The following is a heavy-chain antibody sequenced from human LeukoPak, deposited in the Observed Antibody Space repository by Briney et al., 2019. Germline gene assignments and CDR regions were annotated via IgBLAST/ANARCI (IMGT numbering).Heavy chain of an antibody. CDR2: ISSSSNYI. J-gene: IGHJ3*02. CDR1: GFSFRSYS. CDR3: ARAKMFYYEGGTYYHAFDI. Sequence: PGGSLRLSCAASGFSFRSYSMNWVRQAPGKGLEWVSSISSSSNYIYYADSVKGRFTISRDNAKNSLYLQMNSLRAEDTAVYYCARAKMFYYEGGTYYHAFDIWGQGTMVTVSS. D-gene: IGHD3-22*01. V-gene: IGHV3-21*01.